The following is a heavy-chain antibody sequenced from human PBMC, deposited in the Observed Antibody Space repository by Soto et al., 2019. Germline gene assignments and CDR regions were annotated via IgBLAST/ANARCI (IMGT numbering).Heavy chain of an antibody. CDR1: GFTFSSYG. CDR3: AKNYGGNGTPGIDY. V-gene: IGHV3-30*18. CDR2: ISYDGSNK. Sequence: QVQLVESGGGVVQPGRSLRLSCAASGFTFSSYGMHWVRQAPGKGLEWVAVISYDGSNKYYADSVKGRFSISRDNSKNTLYLQMNSLRAEDTAVYYCAKNYGGNGTPGIDYWGQGTLVTVSS. D-gene: IGHD4-17*01. J-gene: IGHJ4*02.